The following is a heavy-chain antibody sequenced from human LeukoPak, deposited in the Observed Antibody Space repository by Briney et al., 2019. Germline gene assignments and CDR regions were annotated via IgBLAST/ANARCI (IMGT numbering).Heavy chain of an antibody. J-gene: IGHJ4*02. CDR2: IHFSGTV. CDR3: AAGGDIAKGGNY. D-gene: IGHD5-18*01. Sequence: SETLSLTCTVSGASISGTGYYWTWTRHHPREGLEWLGFIHFSGTVYYNPSLISRLIISADTSKNQMSLKLSSVTAADTAVYYCAAGGDIAKGGNYWGQGTQVTVSS. CDR1: GASISGTGYY. V-gene: IGHV4-31*03.